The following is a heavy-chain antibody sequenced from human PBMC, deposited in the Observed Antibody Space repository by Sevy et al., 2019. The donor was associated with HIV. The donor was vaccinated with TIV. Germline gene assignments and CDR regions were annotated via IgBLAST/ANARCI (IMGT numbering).Heavy chain of an antibody. CDR1: GFSFSSYW. Sequence: GGSLRLSCAASGFSFSSYWMTWVRQAPGKGLDWVANIKQDGSVKHYADSVKGRVTISRDNAENSLYLEMNSLIAEDTAVYYCANYHDRSCSYAFDMWGQGTMVTVSS. CDR2: IKQDGSVK. J-gene: IGHJ3*02. D-gene: IGHD3-9*01. CDR3: ANYHDRSCSYAFDM. V-gene: IGHV3-7*01.